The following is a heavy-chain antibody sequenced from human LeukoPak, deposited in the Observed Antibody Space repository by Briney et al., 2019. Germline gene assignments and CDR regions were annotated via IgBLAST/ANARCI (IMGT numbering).Heavy chain of an antibody. CDR3: AKGLIAARPFDY. D-gene: IGHD6-6*01. J-gene: IGHJ4*02. V-gene: IGHV3-23*01. CDR1: GFTFNNYA. Sequence: PGGSLRLSCAASGFTFNNYAVSWVRQAPGKGLEWVSAISGSGGSTYYADSVKGRFTISRDNSKNTLYLQMNSLRAEDTAVYYCAKGLIAARPFDYWGQGTLVTVSS. CDR2: ISGSGGST.